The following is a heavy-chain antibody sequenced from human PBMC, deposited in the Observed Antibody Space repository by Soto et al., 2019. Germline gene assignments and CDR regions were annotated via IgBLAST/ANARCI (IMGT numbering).Heavy chain of an antibody. Sequence: QVQLVQSGGEVKKPGASVKVSCKASGYTFTNYGISWVRQAPGQGLEWMGWINVYNGNTKYAQKVQGRVTMTTDTSTSTADMELRSLRSDDTAVYYCARGVGSGSYYNQYTWFDAWGQGTLGTVSS. V-gene: IGHV1-18*01. CDR1: GYTFTNYG. CDR2: INVYNGNT. D-gene: IGHD3-10*01. CDR3: ARGVGSGSYYNQYTWFDA. J-gene: IGHJ5*02.